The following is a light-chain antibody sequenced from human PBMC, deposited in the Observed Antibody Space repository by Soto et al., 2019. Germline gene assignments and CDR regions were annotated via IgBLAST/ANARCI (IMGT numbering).Light chain of an antibody. CDR2: EVS. CDR1: SSDVGGYNY. Sequence: QSALTQPASVSGSPGQSITISCTGTSSDVGGYNYVSWYQQHPGKAPKLLIYEVSNRPSGISNRFSGSKSGNTASLTISGLQAEDEADYYCNSYTDNSPYVFGTGTKLTVL. J-gene: IGLJ1*01. CDR3: NSYTDNSPYV. V-gene: IGLV2-14*01.